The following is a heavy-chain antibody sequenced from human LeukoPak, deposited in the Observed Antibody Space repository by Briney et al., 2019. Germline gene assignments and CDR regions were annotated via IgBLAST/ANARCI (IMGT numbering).Heavy chain of an antibody. CDR1: GGSISSYY. J-gene: IGHJ3*02. V-gene: IGHV4-59*06. CDR3: ARVDYGEYAFDI. Sequence: SETLSLTCTVSGGSISSYYWSWIRQHPGKGLEWIGYIYHSGSTYYNPSLKSRVTISIDTSKSQFSLKLSSVTAADTAVYYCARVDYGEYAFDIWGQGTMVTISS. D-gene: IGHD4-17*01. CDR2: IYHSGST.